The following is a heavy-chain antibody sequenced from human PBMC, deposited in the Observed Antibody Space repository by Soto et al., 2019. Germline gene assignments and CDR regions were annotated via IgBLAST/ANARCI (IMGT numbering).Heavy chain of an antibody. Sequence: QVQLVQSGTEVKKPGASVKVSCKASGYIFSDYAIHWVRQAPGQRLEWMGWVHGGNDNKAYSQKFQARVTISRDTSATTAYLELISLRYEDTAIYYCARGVVESWKDGFFDYWGQGTLVTVSS. CDR1: GYIFSDYA. CDR3: ARGVVESWKDGFFDY. CDR2: VHGGNDNK. V-gene: IGHV1-3*01. D-gene: IGHD1-1*01. J-gene: IGHJ4*02.